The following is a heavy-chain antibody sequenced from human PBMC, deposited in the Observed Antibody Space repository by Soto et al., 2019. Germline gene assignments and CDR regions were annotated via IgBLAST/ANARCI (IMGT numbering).Heavy chain of an antibody. CDR2: ISHDGSNE. CDR1: GFTFSAYG. V-gene: IGHV3-30*18. CDR3: AKDLRNFYYYGMDV. J-gene: IGHJ6*02. Sequence: QLQLEESGGGVVQPGRSLRLSCVASGFTFSAYGMHWVRQAPGKGLEWVAVISHDGSNEYYADSVKGRCTISRDNSKNTLNLQINSLRADDTAVYYCAKDLRNFYYYGMDVWGRGTTVTVSS.